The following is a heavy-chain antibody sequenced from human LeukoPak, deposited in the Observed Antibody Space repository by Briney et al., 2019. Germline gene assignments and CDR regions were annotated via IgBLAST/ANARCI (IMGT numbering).Heavy chain of an antibody. V-gene: IGHV1-46*01. CDR2: INPDGGNT. Sequence: ASVKVSCKASGYTFTNSYIHWVRQAPGQVLEGMGLINPDGGNTNYAQNFQGRVTLTRDTSTSTVYMELSSLRSEDTAIYYCARIRDGYNDAYDIWGQGTVVTVPS. J-gene: IGHJ3*02. CDR1: GYTFTNSY. D-gene: IGHD5-24*01. CDR3: ARIRDGYNDAYDI.